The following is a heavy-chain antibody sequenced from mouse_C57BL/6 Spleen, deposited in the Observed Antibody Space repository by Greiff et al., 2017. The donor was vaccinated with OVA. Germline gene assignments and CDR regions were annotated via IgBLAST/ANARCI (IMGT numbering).Heavy chain of an antibody. CDR3: ARRNTVVNFDV. V-gene: IGHV5-12*01. D-gene: IGHD1-1*01. Sequence: EVKLVESGGGLVQPGGSLKLSCAASGFTFSDYYMYWVRQTPEKRLEWVAYISNGGGSTYYPDTVKGRFTISRDNAKNTLYLQMSRLKSEDTAMYYCARRNTVVNFDVWGTGTTVTVSS. J-gene: IGHJ1*03. CDR1: GFTFSDYY. CDR2: ISNGGGST.